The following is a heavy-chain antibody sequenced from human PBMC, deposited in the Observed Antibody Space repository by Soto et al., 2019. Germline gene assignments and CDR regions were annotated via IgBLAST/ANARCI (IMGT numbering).Heavy chain of an antibody. CDR2: ISSGSKTI. V-gene: IGHV3-48*02. CDR1: GFTFSSYA. Sequence: EVQLLESGGGLVQPGGSLRLSCAASGFTFSSYAMSWVRQAPGKGLEWVSYISSGSKTIYYAESVKGRFTVSRDNARNSHYLHMNSLRDEDTAVYYCVREDILGVRSFDYWGQGTLVTVSS. CDR3: VREDILGVRSFDY. D-gene: IGHD3-9*01. J-gene: IGHJ4*02.